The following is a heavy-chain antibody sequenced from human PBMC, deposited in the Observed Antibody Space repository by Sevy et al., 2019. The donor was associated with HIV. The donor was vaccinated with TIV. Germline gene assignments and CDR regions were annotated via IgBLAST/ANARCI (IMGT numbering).Heavy chain of an antibody. CDR1: GFTFSSYA. J-gene: IGHJ4*02. V-gene: IGHV3-23*01. D-gene: IGHD2-2*01. CDR2: ISGSGGST. Sequence: GGSLRLSCAASGFTFSSYAMSWVRQAPGKGLEWVSAISGSGGSTYYADSVKGRFTISRDNSKNTLYLQMNSLRAEDTAVYYCAKGAFRPSPSREFIVVVPAASLFDYWGQGTLVTVSS. CDR3: AKGAFRPSPSREFIVVVPAASLFDY.